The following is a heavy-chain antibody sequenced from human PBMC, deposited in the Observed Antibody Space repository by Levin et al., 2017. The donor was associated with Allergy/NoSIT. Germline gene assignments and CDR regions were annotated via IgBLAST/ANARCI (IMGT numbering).Heavy chain of an antibody. V-gene: IGHV3-33*01. D-gene: IGHD3-9*01. J-gene: IGHJ4*02. CDR1: GFTFRNYA. CDR3: ARGDDILTGSLDF. Sequence: SCTASGFTFRNYAIHWVRQAPGMGLEWMTVIWHDGNSQYYADSVRGRFSISRDNSENAVFLEMNRLRADDTAVYYCARGDDILTGSLDFWGQGTLVTVS. CDR2: IWHDGNSQ.